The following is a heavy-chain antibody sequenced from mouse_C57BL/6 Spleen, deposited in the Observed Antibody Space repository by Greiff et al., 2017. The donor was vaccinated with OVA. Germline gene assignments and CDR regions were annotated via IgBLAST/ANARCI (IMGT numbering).Heavy chain of an antibody. J-gene: IGHJ2*01. CDR3: ARSYYGSSYGGYFGY. V-gene: IGHV1-52*01. CDR1: GYTFTSYW. Sequence: QVQLQQPGAELVRPGSSVKLSCKASGYTFTSYWMHWVKQRPIQGLEWIGNIDPSDSEPHSNQKFKDKATLTVDKSSSTAYMQLSSLTSEDSAVYYCARSYYGSSYGGYFGYWGQGTTLTVSS. D-gene: IGHD1-1*01. CDR2: IDPSDSEP.